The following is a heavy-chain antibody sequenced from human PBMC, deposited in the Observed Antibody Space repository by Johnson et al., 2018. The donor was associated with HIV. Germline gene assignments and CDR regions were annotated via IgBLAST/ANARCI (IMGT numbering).Heavy chain of an antibody. V-gene: IGHV3-23*04. D-gene: IGHD3-3*01. CDR2: ISGSGGST. CDR1: GFTVSSNY. Sequence: EVHLVESGGGVVQPGRSLRLSCAASGFTVSSNYMSWVRQAPGKALEWVSAISGSGGSTYYADSVKGRFTISRDNSKNTLYLQMNSLRAEDTAVYYCAKGVLELGDNVRGLLGLRWAMWG. CDR3: AKGVLELGDNVRGLLGLRWAM. J-gene: IGHJ1*01.